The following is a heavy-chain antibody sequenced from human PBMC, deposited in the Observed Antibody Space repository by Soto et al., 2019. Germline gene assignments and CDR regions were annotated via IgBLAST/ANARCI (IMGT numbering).Heavy chain of an antibody. J-gene: IGHJ3*02. D-gene: IGHD3-3*01. CDR1: GFTFSGSA. CDR3: TRPLSSQSDFWSGLDAFDI. V-gene: IGHV3-73*01. CDR2: IRSKANSYAT. Sequence: GGSLRLSCAASGFTFSGSAMHWVRQASGKGLEWVGRIRSKANSYATAYAASVKGRFTISRDDSKNTAYLQMNSLKTEDTAVYYCTRPLSSQSDFWSGLDAFDIWGQGTMVTVSS.